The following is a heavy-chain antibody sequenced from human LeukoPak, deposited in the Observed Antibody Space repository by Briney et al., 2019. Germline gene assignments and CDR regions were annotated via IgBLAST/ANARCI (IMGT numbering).Heavy chain of an antibody. V-gene: IGHV3-33*08. CDR3: CSGSPKGVDY. CDR1: GFTFSSYG. J-gene: IGHJ4*02. Sequence: GGPLRLSCAASGFTFSSYGMHWVRQAPGKGLEWVAFIWFDGSNKYYADSVKGRFTISRDNSKNTLYLQMNSLRAEDTAVYYCCSGSPKGVDYWGQGTLVTVSS. D-gene: IGHD3-10*02. CDR2: IWFDGSNK.